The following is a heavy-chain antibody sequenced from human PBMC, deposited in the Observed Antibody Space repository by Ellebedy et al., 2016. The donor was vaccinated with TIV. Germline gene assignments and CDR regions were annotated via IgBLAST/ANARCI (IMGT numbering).Heavy chain of an antibody. D-gene: IGHD6-13*01. CDR3: ARVGRPTSSWYRDDAFDI. CDR2: IYYSGST. V-gene: IGHV4-59*13. Sequence: GSLRLSXTVSGGSISSYYWSWIRQPPGKGLEWIGYIYYSGSTNYNPSLKSRVTISVDTSKNQFSLKLSSVTAADTAVYYCARVGRPTSSWYRDDAFDIWGQGTMVTVSS. J-gene: IGHJ3*02. CDR1: GGSISSYY.